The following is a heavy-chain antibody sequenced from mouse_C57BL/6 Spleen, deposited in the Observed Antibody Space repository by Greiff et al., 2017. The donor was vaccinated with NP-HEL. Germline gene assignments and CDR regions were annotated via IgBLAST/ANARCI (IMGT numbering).Heavy chain of an antibody. CDR3: AREAYYYGRAWFAY. Sequence: QVQLQQPGAELVKPGASVKMSCKASGYTFTSYWITWVKQRPGQGLEWIGDIYPGSGSTNYNEKFKSKATLTVDTSSSTAYMQLSSLTSEDSAGYCCAREAYYYGRAWFAYWGQGTLVTVSA. CDR1: GYTFTSYW. J-gene: IGHJ3*01. CDR2: IYPGSGST. V-gene: IGHV1-55*01. D-gene: IGHD1-1*01.